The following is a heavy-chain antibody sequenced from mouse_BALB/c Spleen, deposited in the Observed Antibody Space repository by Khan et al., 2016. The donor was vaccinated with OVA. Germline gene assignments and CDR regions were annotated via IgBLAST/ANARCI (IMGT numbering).Heavy chain of an antibody. Sequence: VQLQQSGPELMKPGASVKISCKAFGYSFTSYYIHWVMQSHGKSLEWIGYIDPFRGGTTDNQKFKGKATVPVDKSSSTAYIHLSNLTSEDTAVDYGTKHGDIACVTYWGQGTLVTVSA. CDR2: IDPFRGGT. D-gene: IGHD2-13*01. V-gene: IGHV1S135*01. CDR1: GYSFTSYY. J-gene: IGHJ3*01. CDR3: TKHGDIACVTY.